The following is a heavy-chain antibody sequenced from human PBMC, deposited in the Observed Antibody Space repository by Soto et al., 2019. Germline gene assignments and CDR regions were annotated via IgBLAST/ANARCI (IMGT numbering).Heavy chain of an antibody. V-gene: IGHV1-3*05. Sequence: QVQVVQSGAEEKKPGASVKVSCKASGYTFISYAIHWVRQAPGQRLEWMGWINAGNGNTKYSQKFQGRVTITRDTTASTAYKELSSLRSEDTAVYYCARGGQYYDSSGSPYLDYWGQGTLVTVSS. CDR1: GYTFISYA. J-gene: IGHJ4*02. D-gene: IGHD3-22*01. CDR3: ARGGQYYDSSGSPYLDY. CDR2: INAGNGNT.